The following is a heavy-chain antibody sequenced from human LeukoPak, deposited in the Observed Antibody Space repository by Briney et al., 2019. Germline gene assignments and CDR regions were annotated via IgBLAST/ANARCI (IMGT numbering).Heavy chain of an antibody. CDR3: AKGTSSGWYAAFDI. D-gene: IGHD6-19*01. J-gene: IGHJ3*02. V-gene: IGHV3-23*01. CDR2: ISGSGGST. CDR1: GFTFSSYW. Sequence: GGSLRLSCAASGFTFSSYWMHWVRQAPGKGLEWVSAISGSGGSTYYADSVKGRFTISRDNSKNTLYLQMNSLRAEDTAVYYCAKGTSSGWYAAFDIWGQGTMVTVSS.